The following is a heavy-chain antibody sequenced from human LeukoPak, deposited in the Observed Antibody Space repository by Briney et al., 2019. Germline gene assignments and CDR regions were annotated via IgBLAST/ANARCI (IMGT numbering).Heavy chain of an antibody. J-gene: IGHJ3*02. CDR3: AKDYRMIAFGGVIGIDAFDI. CDR1: GFTFSTYA. D-gene: IGHD3-16*02. CDR2: ISGSGSST. V-gene: IGHV3-23*01. Sequence: GGSLRLSCAASGFTFSTYAMSWVRQAPGKGLEWVSGISGSGSSTFDADSVKGRFTISRDNSKNTLFLQMNSLRAEDTALYYCAKDYRMIAFGGVIGIDAFDIWGQGTMVTVSS.